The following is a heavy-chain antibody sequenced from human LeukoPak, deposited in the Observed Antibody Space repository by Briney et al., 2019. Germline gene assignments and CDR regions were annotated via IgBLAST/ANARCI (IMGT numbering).Heavy chain of an antibody. CDR1: GHTFTGYY. V-gene: IGHV1-2*02. J-gene: IGHJ4*02. Sequence: GASVKVSCKASGHTFTGYYMHWVRQAPGQGLEWMGWINPNSGGTNHAQKFQGRVSMTRDTSISTAYMELSRLRSDDTAVYYCARGGYADYFDYWGQGTLVTVSS. CDR3: ARGGYADYFDY. D-gene: IGHD3-16*01. CDR2: INPNSGGT.